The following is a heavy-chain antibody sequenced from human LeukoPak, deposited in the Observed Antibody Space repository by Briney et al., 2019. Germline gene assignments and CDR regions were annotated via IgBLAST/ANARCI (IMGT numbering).Heavy chain of an antibody. Sequence: GGSLRLSCAASGFTFDHYAMHWVRQAPGKGPEWVSLVSVNADSTYYADSVRGRFTISRDNNNNSLYLQMHSLRTDDTALYYCVKGVVYDSSGYFHLDYWGQGTLVTVSS. CDR1: GFTFDHYA. CDR3: VKGVVYDSSGYFHLDY. J-gene: IGHJ4*02. D-gene: IGHD3-22*01. V-gene: IGHV3-43*02. CDR2: VSVNADST.